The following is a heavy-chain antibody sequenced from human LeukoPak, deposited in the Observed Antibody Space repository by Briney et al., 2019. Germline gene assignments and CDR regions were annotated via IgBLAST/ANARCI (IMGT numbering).Heavy chain of an antibody. D-gene: IGHD6-19*01. V-gene: IGHV1-69*13. CDR3: ARDRVWYSSGSHWFDP. J-gene: IGHJ5*02. CDR1: GGTFSRYA. CDR2: IIPIFGTA. Sequence: SVKVSCKASGGTFSRYAISWVRQAPGQGLEWMGGIIPIFGTANYAQKSQGRVTITADESTSTAYMELSSLRSEDTAVYYCARDRVWYSSGSHWFDPWGQGTLVTVSS.